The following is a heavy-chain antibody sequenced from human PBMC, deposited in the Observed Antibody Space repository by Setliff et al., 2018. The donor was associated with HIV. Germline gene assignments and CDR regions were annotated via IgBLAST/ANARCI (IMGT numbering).Heavy chain of an antibody. CDR3: ARDMEDFGVLPSAPFDP. CDR1: GGSIRNYY. D-gene: IGHD2-2*01. J-gene: IGHJ5*02. CDR2: AHKSGNT. V-gene: IGHV4-4*07. Sequence: SETLSLTCTVSGGSIRNYYWSWIRQSAGKGLEWIGRAHKSGNTDYNPSLKGRVTMSVDTSKNQFFLKLTSMTAADTAIYYCARDMEDFGVLPSAPFDPWGRGTLVTVSS.